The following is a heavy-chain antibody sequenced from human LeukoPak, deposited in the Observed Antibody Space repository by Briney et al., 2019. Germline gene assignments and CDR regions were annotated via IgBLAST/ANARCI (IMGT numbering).Heavy chain of an antibody. CDR3: ARADYGDKFDP. J-gene: IGHJ5*02. V-gene: IGHV1-18*01. CDR2: ISAYNGNT. CDR1: GYTFNSYG. D-gene: IGHD4-23*01. Sequence: ASVKVSCXASGYTFNSYGISWVRQAPGQGLEWMGWISAYNGNTNYAQKLQGRVTMTTDTSTSTAYMELRSLRSDDTAVYYCARADYGDKFDPWGQGTLVTVSS.